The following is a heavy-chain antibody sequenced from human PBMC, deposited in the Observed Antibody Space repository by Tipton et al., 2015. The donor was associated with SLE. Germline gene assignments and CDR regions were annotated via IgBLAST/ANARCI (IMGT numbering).Heavy chain of an antibody. Sequence: TLSLTCAVYGGSFSGYYWSWIRQPPGKGLEWTGEINHSGGTNYNPSLKSRVTMSVDTSKNQFSLRLNSVTAADTAVYYCSRRGISFGADFDYWGPGTLVTVSS. CDR1: GGSFSGYY. D-gene: IGHD3-16*01. V-gene: IGHV4-34*01. CDR3: SRRGISFGADFDY. J-gene: IGHJ4*02. CDR2: INHSGGT.